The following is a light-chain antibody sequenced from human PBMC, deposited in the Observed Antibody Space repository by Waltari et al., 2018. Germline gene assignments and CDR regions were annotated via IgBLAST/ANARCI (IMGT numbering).Light chain of an antibody. CDR2: DAS. V-gene: IGKV3-11*01. J-gene: IGKJ2*01. Sequence: EIVLTQSPATLSLSPGETATLSCRASQTIRTYLGWYQQKPGQAPRLLLFDASSRATCIPAKFRGTGSGTDFTLTVSDLEPEDFGIYYCQQRSIWPYTFGQGTRLEIK. CDR1: QTIRTY. CDR3: QQRSIWPYT.